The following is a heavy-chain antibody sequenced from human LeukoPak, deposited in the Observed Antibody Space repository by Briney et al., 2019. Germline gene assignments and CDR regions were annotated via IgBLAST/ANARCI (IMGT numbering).Heavy chain of an antibody. CDR3: AKTWIQLWLPYY. CDR2: ISGSGGST. D-gene: IGHD5-18*01. J-gene: IGHJ4*02. V-gene: IGHV3-23*01. Sequence: GGSLRLSCAASGSTFSRSWMSWVRQAPGKGLEWVSAISGSGGSTYYADSVKGRFTISRDNSKNTLYLQMNSLRAEDTAVYYCAKTWIQLWLPYYWGQGTLVTVSS. CDR1: GSTFSRSW.